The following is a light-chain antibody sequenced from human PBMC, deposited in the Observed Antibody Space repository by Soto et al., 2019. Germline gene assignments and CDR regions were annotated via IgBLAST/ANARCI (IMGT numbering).Light chain of an antibody. CDR1: QSVLSSSNNKNY. V-gene: IGKV4-1*01. CDR3: QQYVITPST. CDR2: WAS. Sequence: DIVMTQSPDSLAVSLGERATINCKSSQSVLSSSNNKNYLAWYQQKPGQPPKLLIYWASTRESGVPDRFSGSGSGTDFTLTIISLQAEDVAVYDCQQYVITPSTFGQGTRLEIE. J-gene: IGKJ5*01.